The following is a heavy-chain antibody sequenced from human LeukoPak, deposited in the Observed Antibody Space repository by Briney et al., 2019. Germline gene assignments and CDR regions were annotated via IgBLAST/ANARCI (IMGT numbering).Heavy chain of an antibody. CDR2: IYYSGST. Sequence: SETLSLTCTVSGGSISSYYWSWIRQPPGKGLEWVGYIYYSGSTNYNPSLKSRVTISVDTSKNQFSLKLSSVTAADTAVYYCARGADHYYYYYMDVWGKGTTVTVSS. CDR3: ARGADHYYYYYMDV. CDR1: GGSISSYY. J-gene: IGHJ6*03. V-gene: IGHV4-59*01.